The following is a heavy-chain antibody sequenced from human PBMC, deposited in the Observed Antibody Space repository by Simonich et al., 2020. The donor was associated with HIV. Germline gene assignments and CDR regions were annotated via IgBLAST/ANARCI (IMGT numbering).Heavy chain of an antibody. J-gene: IGHJ4*02. V-gene: IGHV4-4*02. CDR3: ARDSSSLYYFDY. Sequence: VQLQESGPGLVKPSGTLSLTCAVSGGSISSSNWWSWVRQPPGKGLEWIGETYHSGRPNYNPTLTNRVTISVDKSKNQFSLKLSTVTAADTAVYYCARDSSSLYYFDYWGQGTLVTVSS. CDR1: GGSISSSNW. CDR2: TYHSGRP. D-gene: IGHD6-13*01.